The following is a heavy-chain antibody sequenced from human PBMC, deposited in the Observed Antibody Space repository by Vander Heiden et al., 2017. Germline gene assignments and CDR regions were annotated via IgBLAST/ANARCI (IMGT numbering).Heavy chain of an antibody. CDR3: ARAGSDIAVAGPFDF. V-gene: IGHV3-33*01. J-gene: IGHJ4*02. CDR1: GFTFKTYG. CDR2: IWYDGNTK. D-gene: IGHD6-19*01. Sequence: QVQLVESGGGVAQSGRSLRLSCAASGFTFKTYGLHWVGQAPGKGLGWLAIIWYDGNTKDYADSVKGRFTISRDNSKNTLYLEMSSLRVEDTAIYYCARAGSDIAVAGPFDFWGQGTLVTVSS.